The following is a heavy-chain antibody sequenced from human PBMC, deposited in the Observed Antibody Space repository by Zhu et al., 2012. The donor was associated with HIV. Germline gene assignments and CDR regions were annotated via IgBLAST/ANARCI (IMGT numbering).Heavy chain of an antibody. J-gene: IGHJ6*03. CDR3: ARFDYYSYYIDV. V-gene: IGHV4-38-2*01. CDR1: GYSLTSVYY. CDR2: TYYSGST. Sequence: QVQLKESGPGLAKPSETLSLTCAVSGYSLTSVYYWGWVRQPPGKGLEWIGTTYYSGSTYYNATLRNRVAISVDASRDQFSLKLSSVTAADTATYYCARFDYYSYYIDVWGSGTTVTVSS.